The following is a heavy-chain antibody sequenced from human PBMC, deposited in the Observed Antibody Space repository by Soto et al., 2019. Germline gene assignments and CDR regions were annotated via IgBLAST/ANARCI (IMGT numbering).Heavy chain of an antibody. D-gene: IGHD3-22*01. J-gene: IGHJ4*02. CDR1: GGSISNYY. V-gene: IGHV4-59*08. CDR3: ASYYYDSSGYYYVPGVY. CDR2: IYYSGST. Sequence: SEPLCHTCTVSGGSISNYYWTWIRQPPGKGLEWIGYIYYSGSTNYNPSLKSRVTISVDTSKNQFSLKLSSVTAADTAVYYCASYYYDSSGYYYVPGVYWGQGTLVTVSS.